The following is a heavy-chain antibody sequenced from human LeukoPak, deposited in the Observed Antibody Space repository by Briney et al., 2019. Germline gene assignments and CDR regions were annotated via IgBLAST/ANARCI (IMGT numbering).Heavy chain of an antibody. CDR2: IRYDGSNK. CDR3: AKSLRDCSSTSCYIEAEYFQH. J-gene: IGHJ1*01. CDR1: GFTFSSYG. D-gene: IGHD2-2*02. Sequence: GGSLRLSCAASGFTFSSYGMHWVRQAPGKGLEWVAFIRYDGSNKYYADSVKGRFTISRDNSKNTLYLQMNSLRAEDTAVYYCAKSLRDCSSTSCYIEAEYFQHWGQGTLVTVSS. V-gene: IGHV3-30*02.